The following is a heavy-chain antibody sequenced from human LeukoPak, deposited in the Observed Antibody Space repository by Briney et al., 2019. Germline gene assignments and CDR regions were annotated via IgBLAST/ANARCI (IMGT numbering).Heavy chain of an antibody. CDR3: ARYCSSTSCHDAFDI. V-gene: IGHV4-61*02. J-gene: IGHJ3*02. Sequence: PSETLSLTCTVSGGSINTANYYWRWLRQPPGKGLEGIGRIYTSGSTNYNPSLKSRFTMSVDTSKNQFSLKLSSVTAADTAVYYCARYCSSTSCHDAFDIWGQGTMVTVSS. D-gene: IGHD2-2*01. CDR2: IYTSGST. CDR1: GGSINTANYY.